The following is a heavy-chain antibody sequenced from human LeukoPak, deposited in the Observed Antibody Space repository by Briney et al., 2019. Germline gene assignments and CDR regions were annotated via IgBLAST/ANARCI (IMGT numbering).Heavy chain of an antibody. CDR1: GFTFSSYE. CDR3: ARFWSGYSYYFDY. J-gene: IGHJ4*02. Sequence: GSLRLSCAASGFTFSSYEMNWVRQAPGKGLEWVSYISGSGSTIHYVDSVKGRFTISGDNAKSSLYLQMNSLRAEDTAVYYCARFWSGYSYYFDYWGQGTLVTVSS. CDR2: ISGSGSTI. D-gene: IGHD3-3*01. V-gene: IGHV3-48*03.